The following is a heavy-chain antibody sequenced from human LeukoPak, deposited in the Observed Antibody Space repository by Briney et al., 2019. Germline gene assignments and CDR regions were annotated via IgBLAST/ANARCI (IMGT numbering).Heavy chain of an antibody. J-gene: IGHJ4*02. CDR3: VTYQLLLYGFDY. D-gene: IGHD2-2*01. V-gene: IGHV3-66*01. Sequence: GGSLRLSCVASGFTVSSNYMSWVRQAPGKGLEWVSMFYSGGSTFYADSVKGRSTIARDSSKNTLYLQMNTLRAEDTAVYYCVTYQLLLYGFDYWGQGTLVTVSS. CDR1: GFTVSSNY. CDR2: FYSGGST.